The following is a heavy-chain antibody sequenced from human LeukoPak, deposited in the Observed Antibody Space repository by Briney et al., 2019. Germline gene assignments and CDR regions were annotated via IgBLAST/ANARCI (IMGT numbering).Heavy chain of an antibody. CDR3: ASPWDIVVVPASAGDAFDI. Sequence: PSETLSLTCTVSGGSISSSSYYWGWLRQPPGKGLEWIGSIYYSGSTYYNPSLKSRVTISVDTSKNQFSLRLSSVTAADTAVYYCASPWDIVVVPASAGDAFDIWGQGTMVTVSS. CDR2: IYYSGST. CDR1: GGSISSSSYY. J-gene: IGHJ3*02. D-gene: IGHD2-2*01. V-gene: IGHV4-39*01.